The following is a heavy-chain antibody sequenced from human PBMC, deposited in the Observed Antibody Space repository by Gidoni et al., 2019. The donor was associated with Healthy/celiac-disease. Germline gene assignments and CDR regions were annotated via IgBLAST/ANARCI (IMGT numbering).Heavy chain of an antibody. CDR2: ISSSGSTI. CDR1: GFTFSSYE. V-gene: IGHV3-48*03. CDR3: ARTGDYGDSGDAFDI. Sequence: EVQLVESGGGLVQPGGSLRLSCAASGFTFSSYEMNWVRQAPGKGLEWVSYISSSGSTIYYADYVKGRFTISRDNAKNSLYLQMNSLRAEDTAVYYCARTGDYGDSGDAFDIWGQGTMVTVSS. D-gene: IGHD4-17*01. J-gene: IGHJ3*02.